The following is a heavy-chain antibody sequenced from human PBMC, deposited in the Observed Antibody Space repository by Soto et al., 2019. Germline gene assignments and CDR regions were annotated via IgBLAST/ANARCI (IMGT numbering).Heavy chain of an antibody. CDR2: ISSSGGST. D-gene: IGHD2-15*01. J-gene: IGHJ4*02. CDR1: GFTFSSNA. Sequence: GSLRLSCAASGFTFSSNAMSWVRQAPGKGLEWVSGISSSGGSTYYADSVKGRLTISRDNSKNMLYLQMNNLRAEDTAVYYCAKAQGGSYFDYWGQGTLVTVSS. CDR3: AKAQGGSYFDY. V-gene: IGHV3-23*01.